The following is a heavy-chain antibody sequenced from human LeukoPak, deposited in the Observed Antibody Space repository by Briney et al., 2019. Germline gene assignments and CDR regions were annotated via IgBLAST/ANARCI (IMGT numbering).Heavy chain of an antibody. V-gene: IGHV4-59*01. D-gene: IGHD4-23*01. CDR2: IYYSGST. CDR1: GGSISSYY. CDR3: ASATPGGNFDY. Sequence: PSETLSRNCTVSGGSISSYYWSWLRQPPGQGLEWIGYIYYSGSTNYNPSLKSRVTISVDTSKNQFSLKLSSVTAADTAVYYCASATPGGNFDYWGQGTLVTVSS. J-gene: IGHJ4*02.